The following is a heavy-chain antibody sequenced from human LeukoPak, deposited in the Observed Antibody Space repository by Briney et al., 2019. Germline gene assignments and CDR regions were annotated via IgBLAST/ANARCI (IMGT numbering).Heavy chain of an antibody. Sequence: SGGSLRLSCAASGFTFSSYSMNWVRQAPGKGLEWVSSISSSSSYIYYADSVKGRFTISRDNAKNSLYLQMNSLRAEDTAVYYCARAYGSGSYYFDYWGQGTLVTVSS. CDR1: GFTFSSYS. D-gene: IGHD3-10*01. CDR3: ARAYGSGSYYFDY. CDR2: ISSSSSYI. J-gene: IGHJ4*02. V-gene: IGHV3-21*01.